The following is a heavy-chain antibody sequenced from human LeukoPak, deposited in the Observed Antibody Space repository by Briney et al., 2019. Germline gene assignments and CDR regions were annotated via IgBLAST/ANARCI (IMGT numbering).Heavy chain of an antibody. Sequence: GGSLRLSCAASGFTFSSYWMSWARQAPGKGLEWVANIKQDGSEKYYVDSVKGRFTISRDNAKNSLYLQMNSLRAEDTALYYCARYSGYDRYYYYMDVWGKGTTVTVSS. V-gene: IGHV3-7*03. J-gene: IGHJ6*03. D-gene: IGHD5-12*01. CDR1: GFTFSSYW. CDR3: ARYSGYDRYYYYMDV. CDR2: IKQDGSEK.